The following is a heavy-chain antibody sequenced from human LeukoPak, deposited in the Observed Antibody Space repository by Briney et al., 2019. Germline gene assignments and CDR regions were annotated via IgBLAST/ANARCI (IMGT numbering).Heavy chain of an antibody. D-gene: IGHD2-2*01. Sequence: ASVKVSCKVSGYTLTELSMHWVRQAPGKGLEWMGGFDPADGETIYAQKFQGRVSMTEDTSTDTAYMELSSLRSEDTAVYYCANLLLEIAVGSGVHGRDVWGQGTTVAVSS. J-gene: IGHJ6*02. V-gene: IGHV1-24*01. CDR1: GYTLTELS. CDR3: ANLLLEIAVGSGVHGRDV. CDR2: FDPADGET.